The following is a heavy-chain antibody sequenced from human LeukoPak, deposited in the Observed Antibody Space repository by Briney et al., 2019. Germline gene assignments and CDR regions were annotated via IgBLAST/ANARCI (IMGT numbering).Heavy chain of an antibody. J-gene: IGHJ4*02. CDR3: ARLGYYYDSSGYPLDY. CDR1: GYSISSGYF. CDR2: FYHSGIT. D-gene: IGHD3-22*01. V-gene: IGHV4-38-2*02. Sequence: PSETLSLTCTVSGYSISSGYFWGWIRQPPGKGLEWIGSFYHSGITYYNPSLKSRVTISVDTSKNQFSLKLSSVTAADTAVYYCARLGYYYDSSGYPLDYWGQGTLVTVSS.